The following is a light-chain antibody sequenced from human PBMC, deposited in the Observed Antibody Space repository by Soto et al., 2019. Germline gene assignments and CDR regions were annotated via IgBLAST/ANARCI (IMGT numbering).Light chain of an antibody. CDR1: QTVSSN. V-gene: IGKV3-15*01. CDR2: GAS. CDR3: QQYNNWPRT. J-gene: IGKJ1*01. Sequence: EIVMTQSPATLSVSPGERATLSCRASQTVSSNLAWYQQKPGQAPRLLIYGASNRATGIPARFSGSGSGTEFPLTISRLQSEDFAVYFCQQYNNWPRTFGPGAKVEIK.